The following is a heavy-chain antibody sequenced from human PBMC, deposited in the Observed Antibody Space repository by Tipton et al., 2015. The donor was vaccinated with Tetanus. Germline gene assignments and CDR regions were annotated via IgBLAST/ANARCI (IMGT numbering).Heavy chain of an antibody. CDR2: IDYFGTT. D-gene: IGHD3-3*01. CDR3: ARDGVLRFFGGGSYGIDP. Sequence: LRLSCTVSGGSISTYHWNWIRQFPGKGLEWIGYIDYFGTTKYNPSLKSRVAMSVDTSKNQLSLKLSSVTSADTAVYYCARDGVLRFFGGGSYGIDPWGQGTLVTVSS. V-gene: IGHV4-59*01. J-gene: IGHJ5*02. CDR1: GGSISTYH.